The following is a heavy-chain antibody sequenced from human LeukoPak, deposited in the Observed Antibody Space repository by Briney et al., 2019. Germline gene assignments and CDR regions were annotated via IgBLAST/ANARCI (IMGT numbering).Heavy chain of an antibody. V-gene: IGHV4-34*01. D-gene: IGHD2-2*01. CDR2: INHSGST. Sequence: PSETLSLTCAVYGGSFSGYYWSWIRQPPGKGLEWIGEINHSGSTNYSPSLKSRVTISVDTSKNQFSLKLSSVTAADTAVYYCARGLSSSKYNWFDPWGQGTLVTVSS. J-gene: IGHJ5*02. CDR3: ARGLSSSKYNWFDP. CDR1: GGSFSGYY.